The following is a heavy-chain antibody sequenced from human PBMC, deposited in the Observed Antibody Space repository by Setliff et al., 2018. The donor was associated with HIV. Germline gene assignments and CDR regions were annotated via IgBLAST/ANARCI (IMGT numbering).Heavy chain of an antibody. CDR1: GGTFSSYA. CDR2: IIPMLGIT. J-gene: IGHJ4*02. D-gene: IGHD1-1*01. CDR3: ATRGRDLGCDY. Sequence: SVKVSCKAYGGTFSSYAITWVRQAPGQGLECMGGIIPMLGITNYAQRFQSRLTITADEYTGTAYMELSSLRSEDTAVYYCATRGRDLGCDYWGQGTLVTVSS. V-gene: IGHV1-69*10.